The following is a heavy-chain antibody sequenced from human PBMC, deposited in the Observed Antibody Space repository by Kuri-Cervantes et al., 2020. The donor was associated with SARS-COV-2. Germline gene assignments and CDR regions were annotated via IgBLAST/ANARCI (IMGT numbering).Heavy chain of an antibody. CDR3: ARDRKVPANRDAFDI. CDR2: IYHGGST. D-gene: IGHD2-2*01. Sequence: SETLSPTCAVSGYSISSDHWWSWVRQPPGKGLEWIGEIYHGGSTNYNPSLKSRVTISIDKSKKQFSLNLRSVTAADTAVYYCARDRKVPANRDAFDIWGPGTMVTVSS. V-gene: IGHV4-4*02. CDR1: GYSISSDHW. J-gene: IGHJ3*02.